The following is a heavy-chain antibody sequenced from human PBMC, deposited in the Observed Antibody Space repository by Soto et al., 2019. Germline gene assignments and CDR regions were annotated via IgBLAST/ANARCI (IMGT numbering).Heavy chain of an antibody. V-gene: IGHV1-24*01. J-gene: IGHJ5*02. D-gene: IGHD6-19*01. CDR2: FDPEDGET. CDR1: GYTLTELS. Sequence: ASVKVSCKVSGYTLTELSMHWVRQAPGKGLEWMGGFDPEDGETIYAQKFQGRVTMTEDTSTDTAYMELSSLRSEDTAVYYCATATGYSSGWNGPRWLDPWGQGTLVTVSS. CDR3: ATATGYSSGWNGPRWLDP.